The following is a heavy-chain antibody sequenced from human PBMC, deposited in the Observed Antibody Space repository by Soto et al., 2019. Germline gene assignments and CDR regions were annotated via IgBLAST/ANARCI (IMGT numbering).Heavy chain of an antibody. CDR3: AGSLLVGYGREGESD. CDR2: ISAYNGNT. V-gene: IGHV1-18*01. CDR1: GYTFTSYG. Sequence: QVQLVQSGAEVKKPGASVKVSCKASGYTFTSYGISWVRQAPGQGLEWMGWISAYNGNTNYAQKLQGRVTMTTDTSTSTAYTELRGMRSDDTAVYYCAGSLLVGYGREGESDWGQGTLVTVSS. D-gene: IGHD2-8*02. J-gene: IGHJ4*02.